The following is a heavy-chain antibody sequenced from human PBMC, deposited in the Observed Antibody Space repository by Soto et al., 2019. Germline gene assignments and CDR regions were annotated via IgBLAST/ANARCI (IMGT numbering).Heavy chain of an antibody. D-gene: IGHD3-16*01. Sequence: QVQLVQSGAEVKNPGASVKVSCKASGYTFTRYGIGWARQAPGQGLEWMGRINTYNGNKNYAQNVQGRVTLTTATSTSTAYMELRSRTSNDTAIYYGAMVDVYVTPSPQDVWGQGTTVIVSS. V-gene: IGHV1-18*01. J-gene: IGHJ6*02. CDR2: INTYNGNK. CDR1: GYTFTRYG. CDR3: AMVDVYVTPSPQDV.